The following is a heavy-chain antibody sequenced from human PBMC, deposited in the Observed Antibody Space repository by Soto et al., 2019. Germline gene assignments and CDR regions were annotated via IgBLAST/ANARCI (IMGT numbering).Heavy chain of an antibody. CDR3: ARDHSGNYLPFSDY. J-gene: IGHJ4*02. V-gene: IGHV1-3*01. CDR2: INAGSGSA. CDR1: GYSFTNSA. D-gene: IGHD1-26*01. Sequence: QVQLVQSGAEVKKPGASVKVSCKASGYSFTNSAIHWLRQAPGQRLEWMGWINAGSGSAKYSQKFQGRVTITRDTSAGTAYMELSSLKSEDTAMYYCARDHSGNYLPFSDYWGQATLITVSS.